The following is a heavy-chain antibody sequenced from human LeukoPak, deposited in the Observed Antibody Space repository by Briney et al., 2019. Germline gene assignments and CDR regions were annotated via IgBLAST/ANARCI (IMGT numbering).Heavy chain of an antibody. CDR1: GSSFTSYW. CDR2: IYPGDSDT. J-gene: IGHJ5*02. Sequence: GESLKISCKGSGSSFTSYWIGWVRQMPGKGLEWMGIIYPGDSDTRYSPSFQGQVTISADKSISTAYLQWGSLKASDTAMYYCARRRSSSWAIYNWFDPWGQGTLVTVSS. CDR3: ARRRSSSWAIYNWFDP. D-gene: IGHD6-13*01. V-gene: IGHV5-51*01.